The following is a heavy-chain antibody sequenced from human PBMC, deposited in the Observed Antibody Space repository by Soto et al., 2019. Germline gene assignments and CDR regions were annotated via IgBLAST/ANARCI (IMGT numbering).Heavy chain of an antibody. CDR2: IKTKTDGVTT. Sequence: PGGSLRLSCAASGFTFSNAWMNWVRQAPGKGLEWVGRIKTKTDGVTTEYAAPVKGRFTISRDDSKNTLYLQMNSLKTEDTAVYYCTTVPWTLYWGQGTLVTVSS. J-gene: IGHJ4*02. CDR1: GFTFSNAW. V-gene: IGHV3-15*07. CDR3: TTVPWTLY. D-gene: IGHD2-8*01.